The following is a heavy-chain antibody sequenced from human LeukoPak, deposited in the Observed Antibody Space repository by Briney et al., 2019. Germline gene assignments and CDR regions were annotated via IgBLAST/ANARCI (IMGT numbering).Heavy chain of an antibody. V-gene: IGHV3-33*06. Sequence: GRSLRLSCEASGFTFSTYGMHWVRQAPGKGLEWVAVIWNDGSNKYYADSVKGRFTIPRDNSKNTLYLQMNSLRAEDTAVYYCAKSETNVYGDYGAFDIWGQGTMVTVSS. D-gene: IGHD4-17*01. CDR3: AKSETNVYGDYGAFDI. CDR2: IWNDGSNK. CDR1: GFTFSTYG. J-gene: IGHJ3*02.